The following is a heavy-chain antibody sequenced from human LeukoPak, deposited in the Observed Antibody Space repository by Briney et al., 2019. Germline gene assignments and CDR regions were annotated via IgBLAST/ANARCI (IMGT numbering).Heavy chain of an antibody. CDR3: APRPYCSSTSCYEYY. D-gene: IGHD2-2*01. V-gene: IGHV4-34*01. CDR1: GVSFSGYY. CDR2: INHSGST. J-gene: IGHJ4*02. Sequence: PSETLSLTCAVYGVSFSGYYWSWLRQPPGKGLEWLGEINHSGSTNYNPSLKSRVTISVDTSKNQFSLKLSSVTAADTAVYYCAPRPYCSSTSCYEYYWGQGTLVTVSS.